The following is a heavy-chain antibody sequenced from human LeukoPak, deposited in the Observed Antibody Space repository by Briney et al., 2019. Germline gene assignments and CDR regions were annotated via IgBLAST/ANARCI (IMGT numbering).Heavy chain of an antibody. J-gene: IGHJ4*02. CDR2: FDPEDGET. D-gene: IGHD4-11*01. CDR1: GCTLTELS. V-gene: IGHV1-24*01. Sequence: GASVKVSCKVSGCTLTELSMHWVRQAPGKGLEWMGGFDPEDGETIYAQKFQGRVTMTEDTSTDTAYMELSSLRSEDTAVYYCATIYYSNYSPFDYWGQGTLVTVSS. CDR3: ATIYYSNYSPFDY.